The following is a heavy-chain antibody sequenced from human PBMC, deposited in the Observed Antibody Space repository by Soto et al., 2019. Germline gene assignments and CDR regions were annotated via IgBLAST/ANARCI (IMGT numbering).Heavy chain of an antibody. CDR3: ARGTVTTPDYYYYMDV. V-gene: IGHV3-48*01. D-gene: IGHD4-4*01. Sequence: GGSLRLSCAASGFTFSSYSMNWVRQAPGKGLEWVSYISSSSSTIYYADSVKGRFTISRDNAKNSLYLQMNSLRAEDTAVYYCARGTVTTPDYYYYMDVWGKGTTVTVAS. J-gene: IGHJ6*03. CDR2: ISSSSSTI. CDR1: GFTFSSYS.